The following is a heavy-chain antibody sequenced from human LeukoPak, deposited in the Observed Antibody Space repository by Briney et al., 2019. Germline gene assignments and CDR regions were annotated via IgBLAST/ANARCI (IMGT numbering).Heavy chain of an antibody. CDR2: LSDSGGRT. J-gene: IGHJ3*02. Sequence: PGGSLRLSCAASGFTFNKYAMSWVRQAPGKGLEWVSSLSDSGGRTYYADSVKGRFTISRDNSKNTLYVQMNSLRAEDTAVYYCAKSQFGGVFDGFDIWGQGTMVTVSS. V-gene: IGHV3-23*01. D-gene: IGHD3-16*01. CDR1: GFTFNKYA. CDR3: AKSQFGGVFDGFDI.